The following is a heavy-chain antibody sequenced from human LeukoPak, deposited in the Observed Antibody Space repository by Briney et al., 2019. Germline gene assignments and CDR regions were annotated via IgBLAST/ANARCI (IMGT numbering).Heavy chain of an antibody. CDR3: ARDRSWGYRDAFNI. J-gene: IGHJ3*02. CDR2: ISAYNGNT. Sequence: ASVKVSCKASGYTFTSYYMHWVRQAPGQGLEWMGWISAYNGNTNYAQKFQGRVTMTTDTSTSIAYMELRSLRSDDTAVYYCARDRSWGYRDAFNIWGQGTMVTVSS. D-gene: IGHD5-24*01. CDR1: GYTFTSYY. V-gene: IGHV1-18*04.